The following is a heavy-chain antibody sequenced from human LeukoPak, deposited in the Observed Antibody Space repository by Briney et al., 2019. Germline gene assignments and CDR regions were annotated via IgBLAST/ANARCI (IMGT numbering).Heavy chain of an antibody. D-gene: IGHD1-26*01. CDR1: GGSLSGYY. J-gene: IGHJ4*02. V-gene: IGHV4-34*01. Sequence: PSETLSLTCAVYGGSLSGYYGSWIRQPPGKGLEWIGEINHSGSTNYNPSLKSRVTISVDTSKNQFSLKLSSVTAADTAVYYCARWEGGSYYDFDYWGQGTLVTVSS. CDR3: ARWEGGSYYDFDY. CDR2: INHSGST.